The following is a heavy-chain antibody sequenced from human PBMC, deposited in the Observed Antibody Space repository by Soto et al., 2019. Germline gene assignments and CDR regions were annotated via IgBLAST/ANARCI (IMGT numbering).Heavy chain of an antibody. J-gene: IGHJ4*02. V-gene: IGHV4-39*01. D-gene: IGHD6-13*01. Sequence: QLQLQESGPGLVKPSETLSLTCTVSGGSISSSSYYWGWIRQPPGKGLGWVANFYYSGSTYSNPSLKSRVIITVHTSKNQFSLKLSSVTAADTAVYYCPGPNGRSISWYAHYSGQGTLVTVSS. CDR1: GGSISSSSYY. CDR2: FYYSGST. CDR3: PGPNGRSISWYAHY.